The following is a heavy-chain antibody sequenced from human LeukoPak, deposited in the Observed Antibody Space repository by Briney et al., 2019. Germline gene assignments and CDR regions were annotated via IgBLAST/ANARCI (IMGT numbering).Heavy chain of an antibody. V-gene: IGHV4-61*02. CDR2: IYTSGST. CDR3: ARVSPPTMVRGWFPERKETGWFDP. Sequence: PSETLSLTCTVSGGSISSNSYYWSWIRQPAGKGLEWIGRIYTSGSTNYNPSLKSRVTMSVDTSKNQFSLKLSSVTAADTAVYYCARVSPPTMVRGWFPERKETGWFDPWGQGTLVTVSS. CDR1: GGSISSNSYY. D-gene: IGHD3-10*01. J-gene: IGHJ5*02.